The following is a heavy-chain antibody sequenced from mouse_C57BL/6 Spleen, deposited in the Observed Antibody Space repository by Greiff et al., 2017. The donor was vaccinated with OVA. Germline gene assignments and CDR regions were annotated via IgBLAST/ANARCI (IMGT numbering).Heavy chain of an antibody. CDR1: GYTFTDYE. CDR2: IDPETGGT. V-gene: IGHV1-15*01. D-gene: IGHD1-1*01. J-gene: IGHJ2*01. CDR3: TRYYYGSSLLDY. Sequence: VQLQQSGAELVRPGASVTLSCKASGYTFTDYEMHWVKQTPVHGLEWIGAIDPETGGTAYNQKFKGKAILTADKSSSTAYMELRSLTSEDSAVYYCTRYYYGSSLLDYWGQGTTLTVSS.